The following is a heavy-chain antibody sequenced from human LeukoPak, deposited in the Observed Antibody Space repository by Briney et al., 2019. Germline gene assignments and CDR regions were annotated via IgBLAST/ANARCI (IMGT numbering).Heavy chain of an antibody. CDR3: ARVIRTTVTTSPNQDY. J-gene: IGHJ4*02. V-gene: IGHV3-21*01. D-gene: IGHD4-17*01. CDR1: GFTFSSYS. CDR2: ISSSSSYI. Sequence: GGSLRLSCAASGFTFSSYSMNWVRQAPGKGLECVSSISSSSSYIYYADSVKGRFTISRDNAKNSLYLQMNSLRAEDTAVYYCARVIRTTVTTSPNQDYWGQGTLVTVSS.